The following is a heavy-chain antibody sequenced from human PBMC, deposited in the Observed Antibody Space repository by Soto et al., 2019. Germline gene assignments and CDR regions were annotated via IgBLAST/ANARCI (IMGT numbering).Heavy chain of an antibody. J-gene: IGHJ4*02. V-gene: IGHV3-33*01. D-gene: IGHD1-1*01. CDR3: ARAGGGTYYFDY. CDR2: IWYDGSNK. Sequence: VAVIWYDGSNKYYADSVKGRFTISRDNSKNTLYLQMNSLRAEDTAVYYCARAGGGTYYFDYWGQGTLVTVSS.